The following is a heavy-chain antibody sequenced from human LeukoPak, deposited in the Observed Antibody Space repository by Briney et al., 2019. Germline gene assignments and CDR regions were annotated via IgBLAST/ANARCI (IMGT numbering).Heavy chain of an antibody. CDR2: ISYDGSNK. Sequence: PGGFLRLSCAASGFTFSSYAMHWVRQAPGKGLEWVAVISYDGSNKCYADSVKGRFTISRDNSKNTLYLQMNSLRAEDTAVYYCARDPSITIFGVADWYFDLWGRGTLVTVSS. J-gene: IGHJ2*01. CDR3: ARDPSITIFGVADWYFDL. V-gene: IGHV3-30-3*01. D-gene: IGHD3-3*01. CDR1: GFTFSSYA.